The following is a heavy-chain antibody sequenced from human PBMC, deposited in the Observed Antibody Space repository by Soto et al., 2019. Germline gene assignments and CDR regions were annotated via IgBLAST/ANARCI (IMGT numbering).Heavy chain of an antibody. CDR3: AKYSDSSGDYYYGLDV. J-gene: IGHJ6*02. Sequence: GGSLRLSCAASGFIFSSYAMTWVRQAPGKGLEWVSTIRGSDGSTYYADSVKGRFSISRDNSRSTLYLQMNSLRAEDTAVFYCAKYSDSSGDYYYGLDVWGQGTTVTVSS. CDR1: GFIFSSYA. D-gene: IGHD6-6*01. CDR2: IRGSDGST. V-gene: IGHV3-23*01.